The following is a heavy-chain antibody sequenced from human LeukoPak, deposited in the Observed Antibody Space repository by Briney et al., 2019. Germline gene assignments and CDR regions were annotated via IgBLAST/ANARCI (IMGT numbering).Heavy chain of an antibody. CDR3: ARGDYDSSGYHYYFDS. CDR2: IPGSSSTM. V-gene: IGHV3-48*02. D-gene: IGHD3-22*01. CDR1: GFTFSSYS. J-gene: IGHJ4*02. Sequence: GGSLRPSCAASGFTFSSYSMNWVRQAPGKGLEWVAYIPGSSSTMYYADSVKGRFTISRDNAKNSLDLQMNSLRDEDTAVYYCARGDYDSSGYHYYFDSWGQGTLATVSS.